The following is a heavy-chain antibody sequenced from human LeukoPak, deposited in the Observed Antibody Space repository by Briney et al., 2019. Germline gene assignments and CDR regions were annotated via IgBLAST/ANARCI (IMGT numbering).Heavy chain of an antibody. V-gene: IGHV3-23*01. Sequence: GGSLRLSCAASGFTFSSYAMSWVRQAPGKGLEWVSAISGSGGSTYYADSVKGRFTISRDNSKNTLYLQMNSLRAEDTAVYYCAKRDFILGKYSYGVDYYYGMDVWGQGTTVTVSS. J-gene: IGHJ6*02. CDR1: GFTFSSYA. D-gene: IGHD5-18*01. CDR3: AKRDFILGKYSYGVDYYYGMDV. CDR2: ISGSGGST.